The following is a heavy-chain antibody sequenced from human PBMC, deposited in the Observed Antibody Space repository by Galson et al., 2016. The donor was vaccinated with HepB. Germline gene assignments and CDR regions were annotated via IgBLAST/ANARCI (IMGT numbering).Heavy chain of an antibody. CDR1: GFTFSNYA. Sequence: SLRLSCAASGFTFSNYAMQWVRQAPGKGLEWVALILNDGTNKHLADSVRGRFTISRDNSENTLYVQMNSLRIEDTAVYFCARNYESGGYLSAFDYYGVDVWGPGTTVTVSS. J-gene: IGHJ6*02. V-gene: IGHV3-30*04. CDR3: ARNYESGGYLSAFDYYGVDV. CDR2: ILNDGTNK. D-gene: IGHD3-22*01.